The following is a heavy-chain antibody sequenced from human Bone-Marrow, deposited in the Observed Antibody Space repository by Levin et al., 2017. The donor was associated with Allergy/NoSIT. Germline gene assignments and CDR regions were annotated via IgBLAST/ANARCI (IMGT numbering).Heavy chain of an antibody. CDR3: ARRGGYCRSTSCYDS. J-gene: IGHJ4*02. CDR2: IYYSWRT. CDR1: GGSISSTNYY. D-gene: IGHD2-2*01. Sequence: SETLSLTCTVSGGSISSTNYYWDWIRQPPGKGLEWIGSIYYSWRTYYNPSLKSRVTISVDSSRNQFSLILNSVTAAETAVYFCARRGGYCRSTSCYDSWGQGTLVTVSS. V-gene: IGHV4-39*01.